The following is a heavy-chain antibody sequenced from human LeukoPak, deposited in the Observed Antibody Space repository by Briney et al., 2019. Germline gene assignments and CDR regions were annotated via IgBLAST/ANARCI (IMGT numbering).Heavy chain of an antibody. D-gene: IGHD3-10*01. CDR2: INHSGST. J-gene: IGHJ4*02. CDR3: ARVCTMVRGVMRGKYFDY. Sequence: PSETLSLTCAVYGGSFSGYYWSWIRQPPGKGLEWIGEINHSGSTNYNPSLKSRLTISVDTSKNQFSLKLSSVTAADTAVYYCARVCTMVRGVMRGKYFDYWGQGTLVTVSS. CDR1: GGSFSGYY. V-gene: IGHV4-34*01.